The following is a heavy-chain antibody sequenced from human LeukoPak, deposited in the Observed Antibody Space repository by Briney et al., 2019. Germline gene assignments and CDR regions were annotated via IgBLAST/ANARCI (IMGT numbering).Heavy chain of an antibody. D-gene: IGHD3-9*01. CDR2: IKEDGSEQ. CDR3: ARDGGLRYFDWLLSDAFDI. CDR1: AFTFSSYW. Sequence: PGGSLRLSCAASAFTFSSYWMSWVRQAPGKGLEWVANIKEDGSEQYYVDSLKGRFTISRDNAKNSLYLQMNSLRAEDTAVYYCARDGGLRYFDWLLSDAFDIWGQGTMVTVSS. V-gene: IGHV3-7*01. J-gene: IGHJ3*02.